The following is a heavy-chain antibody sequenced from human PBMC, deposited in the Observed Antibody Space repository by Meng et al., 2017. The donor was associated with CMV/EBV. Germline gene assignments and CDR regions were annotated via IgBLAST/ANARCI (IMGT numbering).Heavy chain of an antibody. J-gene: IGHJ5*02. CDR2: MNPNSGNT. V-gene: IGHV1-8*02. CDR3: ARGRGVVPAAIVQNWFDP. CDR1: GGTFSSYA. Sequence: ASVKVSCKASGGTFSSYAINWVRQATGQGLEWMGWMNPNSGNTGYAQKFQGRVTMTRNTSISTAYMELSSLRSEDTAVYYCARGRGVVPAAIVQNWFDPWGQGTLVTVSS. D-gene: IGHD2-2*01.